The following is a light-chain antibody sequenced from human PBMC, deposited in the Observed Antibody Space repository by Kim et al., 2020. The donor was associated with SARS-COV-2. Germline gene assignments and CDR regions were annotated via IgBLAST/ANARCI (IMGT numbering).Light chain of an antibody. CDR3: QHYKNWWT. CDR2: GAS. V-gene: IGKV3-15*01. J-gene: IGKJ1*01. Sequence: EIVMTQSPATLSVSPGGRATLSCRASQSVSIDLAWYQQKPGQAPRLLIYGASTRATGIPARFSGSGSGTEFTFTISSLQSEDFAVYYFQHYKNWWTFGQGTKVDIK. CDR1: QSVSID.